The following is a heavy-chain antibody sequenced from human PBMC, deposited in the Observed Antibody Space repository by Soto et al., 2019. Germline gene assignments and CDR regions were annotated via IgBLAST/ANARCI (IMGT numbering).Heavy chain of an antibody. CDR1: GGTFSSYA. Sequence: SVKVSCKASGGTFSSYAISWVRQAPGQGLEWMGGIIPIFGTANYAQKFQGRVAITADESTSTAYMELSSLRSEDTAVYYCARGDSSSWYANWFDPWGQGTLVTVSS. J-gene: IGHJ5*02. V-gene: IGHV1-69*13. D-gene: IGHD6-13*01. CDR2: IIPIFGTA. CDR3: ARGDSSSWYANWFDP.